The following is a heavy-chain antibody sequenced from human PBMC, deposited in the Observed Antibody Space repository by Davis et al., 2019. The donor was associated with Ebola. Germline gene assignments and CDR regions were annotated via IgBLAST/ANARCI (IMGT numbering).Heavy chain of an antibody. CDR1: GYTFASFY. V-gene: IGHV1-46*01. Sequence: ASVKVSCKASGYTFASFYIHWVRQAPGQGLEWMGTIKPSGGDTIYAQKFQGRVTMTTDTSTSPAYMELRSLRSDDTAVYYCARDGYDILTGYYHFDYRGQGTLVTVSS. D-gene: IGHD3-9*01. CDR3: ARDGYDILTGYYHFDY. CDR2: IKPSGGDT. J-gene: IGHJ4*02.